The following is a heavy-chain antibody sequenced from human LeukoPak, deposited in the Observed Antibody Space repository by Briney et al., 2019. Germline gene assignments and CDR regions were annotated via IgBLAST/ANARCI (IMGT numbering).Heavy chain of an antibody. Sequence: QPGGSLRLSCAASGFTFSNYGMNWVRQAPGKGLEWVTAISANGGNTYYADSVKGRFTISRDNSKDTLSLQRNSLRAEDTAVYYCAKERASRLPFDYWGQGTLVTVSS. CDR3: AKERASRLPFDY. J-gene: IGHJ4*02. CDR2: ISANGGNT. V-gene: IGHV3-23*01. D-gene: IGHD4-11*01. CDR1: GFTFSNYG.